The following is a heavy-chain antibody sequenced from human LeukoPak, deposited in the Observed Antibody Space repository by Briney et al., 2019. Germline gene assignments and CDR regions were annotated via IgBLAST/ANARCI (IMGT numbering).Heavy chain of an antibody. CDR2: ISGSGGST. D-gene: IGHD3-10*01. Sequence: DPGGSLRLSCAASGFTFGRYAMGWVRQAPGGGLGWVSAISGSGGSTYYADSVKGRFTVSRDNSKNTLYLQMTSLSAADTAVYFCAKRGVVIRVFLVGFHKEASYFDSWGQGALVTVSS. CDR1: GFTFGRYA. J-gene: IGHJ4*02. V-gene: IGHV3-23*01. CDR3: AKRGVVIRVFLVGFHKEASYFDS.